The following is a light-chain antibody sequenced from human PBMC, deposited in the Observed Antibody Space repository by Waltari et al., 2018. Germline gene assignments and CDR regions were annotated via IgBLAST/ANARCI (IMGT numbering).Light chain of an antibody. CDR1: QSISSY. CDR2: AAS. CDR3: QQSYSTPQT. Sequence: DIQMTQSPSSLFASVADRVTITDRASQSISSYLNWYQQKPGKAPKLLIYAASSLQSGVPSRFGGSGSGTEFTLTISSLQPEDFATYYCQQSYSTPQTFGQGTKLEIK. J-gene: IGKJ2*01. V-gene: IGKV1-39*01.